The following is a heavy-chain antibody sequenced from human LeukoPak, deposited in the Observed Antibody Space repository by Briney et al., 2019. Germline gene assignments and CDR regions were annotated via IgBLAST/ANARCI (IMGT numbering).Heavy chain of an antibody. CDR2: ISGSGGST. V-gene: IGHV3-23*01. CDR1: GFTFSSYA. CDR3: ATTPVVNAVGGYFDY. D-gene: IGHD4-23*01. J-gene: IGHJ4*02. Sequence: PGGSLRLSCAASGFTFSSYAMSWVRQAPGKGPEWVSAISGSGGSTYYADSVKGRFTISRDNSKNTLYLQMNSLRAEDTAVYYCATTPVVNAVGGYFDYWGQGTLVTVSS.